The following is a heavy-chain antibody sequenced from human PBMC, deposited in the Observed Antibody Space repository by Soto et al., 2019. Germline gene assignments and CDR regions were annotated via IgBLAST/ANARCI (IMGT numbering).Heavy chain of an antibody. CDR3: ARGSSWSYYYYYYGMDV. CDR2: IYYSGST. V-gene: IGHV4-59*01. Sequence: SEALSLTCTDSGGSISSYYWSWIRQPPGKGLEWIGYIYYSGSTNYNPSLKSRVTISVDTSKNQFSLKLSSVTAADTAVYYCARGSSWSYYYYYYGMDVWGQGTTVTVSS. J-gene: IGHJ6*02. CDR1: GGSISSYY. D-gene: IGHD6-13*01.